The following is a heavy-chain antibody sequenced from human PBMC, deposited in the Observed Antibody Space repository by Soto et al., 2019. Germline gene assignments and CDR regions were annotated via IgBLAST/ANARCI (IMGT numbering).Heavy chain of an antibody. CDR1: GGTFSSYA. D-gene: IGHD2-15*01. V-gene: IGHV1-69*13. Sequence: GPSVKVSCKASGGTFSSYAISWVRQAPGQGLEWMGGIIPIFGTANYAQKFQGRVTITADESTSTAYMELSSLRSEDTAVYYCASRGYCSGGSCYQPLTDYYYGMDVWGQGTTVTVSS. CDR3: ASRGYCSGGSCYQPLTDYYYGMDV. CDR2: IIPIFGTA. J-gene: IGHJ6*02.